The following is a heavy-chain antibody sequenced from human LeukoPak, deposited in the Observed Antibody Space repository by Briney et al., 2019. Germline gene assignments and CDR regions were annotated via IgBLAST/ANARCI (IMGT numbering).Heavy chain of an antibody. V-gene: IGHV3-30*03. J-gene: IGHJ4*02. Sequence: PGGSLRLSCAASGFTFSSYTMNWVRQAPGKGLEWVALISYNGGVRYYADSVKGRFTISRDNSKNTVYLQMNSLRTEDTAVYYCLTEDTPTVFDYWGQGTLVTVSS. D-gene: IGHD5-18*01. CDR2: ISYNGGVR. CDR1: GFTFSSYT. CDR3: LTEDTPTVFDY.